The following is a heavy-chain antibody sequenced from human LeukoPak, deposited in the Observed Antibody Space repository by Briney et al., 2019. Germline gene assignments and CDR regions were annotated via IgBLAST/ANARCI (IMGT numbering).Heavy chain of an antibody. CDR1: GFTFSSYS. CDR2: ISSSSSYI. CDR3: ARKGPDYYMDV. V-gene: IGHV3-21*01. J-gene: IGHJ6*03. Sequence: GGSLRLSCAASGFTFSSYSMNWVRQAPGKGLEWVSSISSSSSYIYYVDSVKGRFTISRDNAKNSLYLQMNSLRAEDTAVYYCARKGPDYYMDVWGKGTTVTVSS.